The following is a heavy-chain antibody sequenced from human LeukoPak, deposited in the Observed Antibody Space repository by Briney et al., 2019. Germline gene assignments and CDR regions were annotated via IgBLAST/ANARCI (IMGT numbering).Heavy chain of an antibody. Sequence: GASVKVSCKASGYTFTGYYMHWVRLAPGQGLEWMGRINPNSGGTNYAQKFQGWVTMTRDTSISTAYMELSRLRSDDTAVYYCARGSEGAYYYDSSGYSNWFDPWGQGTLVTVSS. CDR1: GYTFTGYY. D-gene: IGHD3-22*01. J-gene: IGHJ5*02. CDR3: ARGSEGAYYYDSSGYSNWFDP. V-gene: IGHV1-2*04. CDR2: INPNSGGT.